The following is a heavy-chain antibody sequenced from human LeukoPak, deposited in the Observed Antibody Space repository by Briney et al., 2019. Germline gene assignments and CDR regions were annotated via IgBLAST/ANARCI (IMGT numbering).Heavy chain of an antibody. J-gene: IGHJ6*03. D-gene: IGHD2-15*01. CDR1: GFTFSSYS. V-gene: IGHV3-21*01. CDR2: ISSSSSYI. CDR3: ARFSSSERYCSGGSCYSGDYYYMDV. Sequence: GGSLRLSCAASGFTFSSYSMNWVRQAPGKGLEWVSSISSSSSYIYYADSVKGRFTISRDNAKNSLYLQMNSLRAEDTAVYYCARFSSSERYCSGGSCYSGDYYYMDVWGKGTTVTVSS.